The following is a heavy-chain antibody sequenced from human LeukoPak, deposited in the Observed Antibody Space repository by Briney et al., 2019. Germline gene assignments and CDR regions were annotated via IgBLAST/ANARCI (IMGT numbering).Heavy chain of an antibody. CDR1: GGTFSSYA. V-gene: IGHV1-69*05. CDR2: IIPIFGTA. Sequence: SVKVSCKASGGTFSSYAISWVRQAPGQGLEWMGGIIPIFGTANYAQKFQGRVTITTDESTSTAYMELRSLRSDDTAVYYCARDYCSSTSCPFDYWGQGTLVTVSS. J-gene: IGHJ4*02. D-gene: IGHD2-2*01. CDR3: ARDYCSSTSCPFDY.